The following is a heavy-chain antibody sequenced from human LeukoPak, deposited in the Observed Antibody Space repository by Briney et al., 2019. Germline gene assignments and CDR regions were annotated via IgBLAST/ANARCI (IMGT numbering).Heavy chain of an antibody. J-gene: IGHJ4*02. V-gene: IGHV3-30-3*01. CDR1: GFTFSRCA. CDR2: ISHDGAIK. CDR3: ARGHIVVVIASSGDFDY. D-gene: IGHD2-21*01. Sequence: GGSLRLSCAASGFTFSRCAMHWVRQAPGKGLEWVAVISHDGAIKYYADSVKGRFTISRDNSKNTLSLQMNSLRAGDTALYFCARGHIVVVIASSGDFDYWGQGTLVTASS.